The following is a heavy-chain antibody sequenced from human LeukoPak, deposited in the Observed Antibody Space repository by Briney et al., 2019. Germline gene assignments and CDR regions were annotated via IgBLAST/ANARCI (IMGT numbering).Heavy chain of an antibody. CDR1: GGSISSGGYH. Sequence: SQTLSLTCAVSGGSISSGGYHWSWIRQPAGKGLEWIGRIDASGNTNYNTSLKSRVTISIDKSKNQFSLKLSSVTAADTAVYYCARDQREFVAVPAGRNNSYYYMDVWGKGTTVTVSS. V-gene: IGHV4-61*02. J-gene: IGHJ6*03. CDR2: IDASGNT. D-gene: IGHD2-2*01. CDR3: ARDQREFVAVPAGRNNSYYYMDV.